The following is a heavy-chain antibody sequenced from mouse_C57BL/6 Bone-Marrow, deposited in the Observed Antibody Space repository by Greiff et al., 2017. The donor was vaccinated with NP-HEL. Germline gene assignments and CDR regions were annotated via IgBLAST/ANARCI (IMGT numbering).Heavy chain of an antibody. J-gene: IGHJ2*01. CDR2: IYPGSGST. CDR3: ARRGDSSGPYYFDY. CDR1: GYTFTSYW. V-gene: IGHV1-55*01. Sequence: VKLQESGAELVKPGASVKMSCKASGYTFTSYWITWVKQRPGQGLEWIGDIYPGSGSTNYNEKFKSKATLTVDTSSSTAYMQLSSLTSEDSAVYYCARRGDSSGPYYFDYWGQGTTLTVSS. D-gene: IGHD3-2*02.